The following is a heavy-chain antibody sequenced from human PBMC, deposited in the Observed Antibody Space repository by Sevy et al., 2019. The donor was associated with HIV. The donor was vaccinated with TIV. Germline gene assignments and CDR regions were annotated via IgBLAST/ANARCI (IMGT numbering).Heavy chain of an antibody. D-gene: IGHD6-13*01. V-gene: IGHV3-33*01. Sequence: GGSLRLSCAASGFTFSSYGMHWVRQAPGKGLEWVAVIWYDGSNKYNADSVKGRFTISRDNSKNTLYLQMNSLRAEDTAVYYCARDLSFGYSSSWDAFDIWGQGTMVTVSS. CDR1: GFTFSSYG. CDR3: ARDLSFGYSSSWDAFDI. J-gene: IGHJ3*02. CDR2: IWYDGSNK.